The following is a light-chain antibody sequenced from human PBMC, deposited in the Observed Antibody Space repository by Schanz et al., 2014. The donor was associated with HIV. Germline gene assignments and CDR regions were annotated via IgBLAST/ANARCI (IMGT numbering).Light chain of an antibody. CDR1: SSNVGGYDY. V-gene: IGLV2-14*03. J-gene: IGLJ3*02. CDR2: DVS. CDR3: GSYSSGDSHWV. Sequence: QSVLTQPASVSGSPGQSITISCTGTSSNVGGYDYVSWYQQHPGKAPKLIIYDVSNRPSGISYRFSGSKSGNTASLTISGLQAEDEADYYCGSYSSGDSHWVFGGGTKVTVL.